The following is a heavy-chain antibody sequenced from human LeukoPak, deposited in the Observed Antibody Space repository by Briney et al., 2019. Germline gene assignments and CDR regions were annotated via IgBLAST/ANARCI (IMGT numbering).Heavy chain of an antibody. CDR2: ISSSSNNI. CDR1: GFTFSDYY. CDR3: ARAAGWFDP. Sequence: GGSLRLSCAASGFTFSDYYMTWIRQAPGKGLEWVSYISSSSNNIHYANSVRGRFTISRDNAKNSVYLQMNSLRADDTAIYYCARAAGWFDPWGQGTLVTVSS. V-gene: IGHV3-11*01. J-gene: IGHJ5*02.